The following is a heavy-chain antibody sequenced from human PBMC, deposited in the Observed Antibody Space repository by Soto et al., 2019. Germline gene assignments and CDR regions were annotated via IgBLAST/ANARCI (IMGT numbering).Heavy chain of an antibody. CDR1: GGSFSGYC. CDR3: AGYSNSWSKYVKH. J-gene: IGHJ1*01. Sequence: VQLQQWGAGLLKPSETLSLTCAVYGGSFSGYCCSWIRRTPGERLEWVGDICHGGGANYNPSLKSRVSFSMDPSKTQFSLKLNSVMAADTDVYYCAGYSNSWSKYVKHWGRGSLVTVSS. D-gene: IGHD6-13*01. CDR2: ICHGGGA. V-gene: IGHV4-34*01.